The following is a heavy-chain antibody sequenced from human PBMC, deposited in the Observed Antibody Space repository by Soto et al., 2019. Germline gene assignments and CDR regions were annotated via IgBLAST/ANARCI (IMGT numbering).Heavy chain of an antibody. J-gene: IGHJ4*02. V-gene: IGHV3-23*01. Sequence: GGSLRLSCAASGFTFSSYAMSWFRQAPGKGLEWVSAISGSGGSTYYADSVKGRFTISRDNSKNTLYLQMNSLRAEDTAVYYCAKGPQKVLEWLFYFDYWGQGTLVTVSS. CDR2: ISGSGGST. CDR3: AKGPQKVLEWLFYFDY. D-gene: IGHD3-3*01. CDR1: GFTFSSYA.